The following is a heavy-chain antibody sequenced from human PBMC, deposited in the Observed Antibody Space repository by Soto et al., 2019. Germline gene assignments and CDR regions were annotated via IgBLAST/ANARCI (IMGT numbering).Heavy chain of an antibody. CDR2: LSAYNGNT. CDR3: AVVYYGTNSVCPFDD. Sequence: ASVKVSCTASGYTFTSYGMSWVRPAPGQGLEWMGWLSAYNGNTNYAQKLQGRVTMTTDTSTSTAYMELRSLRSDDTAVYYCAVVYYGTNSVCPFDDWCQGTLVPFSS. CDR1: GYTFTSYG. V-gene: IGHV1-18*04. D-gene: IGHD2-8*01. J-gene: IGHJ4*02.